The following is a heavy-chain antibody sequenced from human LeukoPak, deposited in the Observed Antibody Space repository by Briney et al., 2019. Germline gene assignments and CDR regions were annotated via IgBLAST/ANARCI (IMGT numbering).Heavy chain of an antibody. D-gene: IGHD6-13*01. V-gene: IGHV4-39*07. J-gene: IGHJ6*03. CDR1: GGSISSSSYY. Sequence: PSETLSLTCTVSGGSISSSSYYWGWIRQPPGKGLEWIGSIYYSGSTYYNPSLKSRVTISVDTSKNQFSLKLSSVTAADTAVYYCARVEHGSSWHRYYYYMDVWGKGTTVTVSS. CDR3: ARVEHGSSWHRYYYYMDV. CDR2: IYYSGST.